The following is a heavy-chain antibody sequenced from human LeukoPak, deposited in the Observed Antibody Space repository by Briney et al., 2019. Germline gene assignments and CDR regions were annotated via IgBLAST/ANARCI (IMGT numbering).Heavy chain of an antibody. CDR2: TYYSGST. V-gene: IGHV4-39*01. D-gene: IGHD5-24*01. CDR3: ARLELDGYNWYY. J-gene: IGHJ4*02. CDR1: GGSISSSSYY. Sequence: SETLSLTCTVSGGSISSSSYYWGWIRQPPGKGLEWIGSTYYSGSTYYNPSLKSRVTISVDTSKNQFSLKLSSVTAADTAVYYCARLELDGYNWYYWGQGTLVTVSS.